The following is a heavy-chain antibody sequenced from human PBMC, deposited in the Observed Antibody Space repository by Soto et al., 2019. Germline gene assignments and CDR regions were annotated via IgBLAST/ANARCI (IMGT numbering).Heavy chain of an antibody. V-gene: IGHV3-33*03. CDR3: ARFYYDSSGYLPSPYYYYYGMDV. CDR2: IWYDGSNK. CDR1: GFTFSSYG. Sequence: GGSQRLSCAASGFTFSSYGRHWVRQAPGKGLEWVAVIWYDGSNKYYADSVKGRFTISRDNAKNSLYLQMNSLRAEDTAVYYCARFYYDSSGYLPSPYYYYYGMDVWGQGTTVTVSS. D-gene: IGHD3-22*01. J-gene: IGHJ6*02.